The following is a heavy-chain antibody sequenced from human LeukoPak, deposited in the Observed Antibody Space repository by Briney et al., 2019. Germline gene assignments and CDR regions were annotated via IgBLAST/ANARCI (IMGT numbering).Heavy chain of an antibody. Sequence: GGSLRLSCAASGLNFATSGMHWVRQAPGKGLEWVAVISYDGKHMYYADSVRGRFTVSRDNSMSTLYLQMNSLRAEDTAVYYCAKNGYRSGWYMYYFDHWGQGTLVAVSS. CDR1: GLNFATSG. D-gene: IGHD6-19*01. CDR3: AKNGYRSGWYMYYFDH. J-gene: IGHJ4*02. CDR2: ISYDGKHM. V-gene: IGHV3-30*18.